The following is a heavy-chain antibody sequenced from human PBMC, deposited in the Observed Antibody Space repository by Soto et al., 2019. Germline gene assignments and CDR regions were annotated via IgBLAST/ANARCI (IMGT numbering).Heavy chain of an antibody. CDR2: INHSGST. J-gene: IGHJ6*02. CDR3: ARGVVVTAMGYYYYGMDV. V-gene: IGHV4-34*01. Sequence: KTSETLSLTCAVYGGSFSGYYWSWIRQPPGKGLEWIGEINHSGSTNYNPSLKSRVTISVDTSKNQFSLKLSSVTAADTAVYYCARGVVVTAMGYYYYGMDVCGQGTTVTVSS. CDR1: GGSFSGYY. D-gene: IGHD2-21*02.